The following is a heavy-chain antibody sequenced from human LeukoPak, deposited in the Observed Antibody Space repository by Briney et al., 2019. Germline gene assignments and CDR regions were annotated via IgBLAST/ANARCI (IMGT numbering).Heavy chain of an antibody. J-gene: IGHJ4*02. Sequence: GGSLRLSCAASGFTFSSYAMHWVRQAPGKGLEWVAVISYDGSNKYYADSVKGRFTISRDNSKNTLYLQMNSLRAEDTVVYYCARELGYCSGGSCYGGAFDYWGQGTLVTVSS. CDR1: GFTFSSYA. V-gene: IGHV3-30-3*01. D-gene: IGHD2-15*01. CDR3: ARELGYCSGGSCYGGAFDY. CDR2: ISYDGSNK.